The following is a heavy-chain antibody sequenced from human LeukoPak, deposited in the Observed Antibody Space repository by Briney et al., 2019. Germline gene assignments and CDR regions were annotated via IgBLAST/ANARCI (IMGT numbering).Heavy chain of an antibody. J-gene: IGHJ3*02. CDR1: GGFISSYY. Sequence: SETLSLTRSVSGGFISSYYWRWIRQPPGKGLEWMGYIYYSGSTNYNPSLKSRVTISVDTSKNQFFLKLSSVTAADTAVYYCARRSRMTTIDAFDIWGQGTMVTVSS. D-gene: IGHD5-24*01. CDR2: IYYSGST. CDR3: ARRSRMTTIDAFDI. V-gene: IGHV4-59*08.